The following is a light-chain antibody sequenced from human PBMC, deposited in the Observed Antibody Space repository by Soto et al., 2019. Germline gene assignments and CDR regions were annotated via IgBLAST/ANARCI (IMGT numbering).Light chain of an antibody. CDR3: QQGSTTPIT. J-gene: IGKJ5*01. CDR2: SAF. Sequence: DIQMTQSPSSLSASVGVRVTITCRASQTIGSFLNWYQQKPGEAPRLLVYSAFRIQSGVPSRFNASGSGTDFTLSISSLQPEDFSTYYCQQGSTTPITFGLGTRLEIK. CDR1: QTIGSF. V-gene: IGKV1-39*01.